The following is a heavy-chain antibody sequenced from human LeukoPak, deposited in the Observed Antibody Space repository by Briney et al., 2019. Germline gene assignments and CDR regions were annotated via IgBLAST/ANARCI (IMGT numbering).Heavy chain of an antibody. Sequence: ASVKVSCKASGYTFTGYYMHWVRQAPGQGLEWMGWINPNSGGTNYAQKFQGRVTMTRGTSISTAYMELSRLRSDDTAVYYCASLVSSSPLGYCSGGSCYSQDYFDYWGQGTLVTVSS. J-gene: IGHJ4*02. CDR2: INPNSGGT. CDR1: GYTFTGYY. D-gene: IGHD2-15*01. V-gene: IGHV1-2*02. CDR3: ASLVSSSPLGYCSGGSCYSQDYFDY.